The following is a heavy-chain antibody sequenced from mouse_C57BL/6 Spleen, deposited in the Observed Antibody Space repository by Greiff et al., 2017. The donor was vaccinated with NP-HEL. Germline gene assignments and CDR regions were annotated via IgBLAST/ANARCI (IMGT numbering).Heavy chain of an antibody. J-gene: IGHJ4*01. V-gene: IGHV5-9-1*02. CDR1: GFTFSSYA. CDR3: TRDYYGSFYAMDY. Sequence: EVQGVESGEGLVKPGGSLKLSCAASGFTFSSYAMSWVRQTPEKRLEWVAYISSGGDYIYYADTVKGRFTISRDNARNTLYLQMSSLKSEDTAMYYCTRDYYGSFYAMDYWGQGTSVTVSS. CDR2: ISSGGDYI. D-gene: IGHD1-1*01.